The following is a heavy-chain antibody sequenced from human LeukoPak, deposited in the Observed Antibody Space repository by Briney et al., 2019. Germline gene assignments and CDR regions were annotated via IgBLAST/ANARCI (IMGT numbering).Heavy chain of an antibody. Sequence: PGGSLRLSCSASGFTFSSYAMHWVRHAPGKGLEYVSAISSNGGSTYYADSVKGRFTISRDNSKNTLYLQMSSLRAEDTTVYYCVKGYCSSISCYGDYWGQGTLVTVSS. V-gene: IGHV3-64D*09. D-gene: IGHD2-2*01. J-gene: IGHJ4*02. CDR3: VKGYCSSISCYGDY. CDR2: ISSNGGST. CDR1: GFTFSSYA.